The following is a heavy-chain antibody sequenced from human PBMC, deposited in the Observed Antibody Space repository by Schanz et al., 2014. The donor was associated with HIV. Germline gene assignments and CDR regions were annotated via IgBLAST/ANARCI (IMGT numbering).Heavy chain of an antibody. Sequence: EVQLVESGGGLVQPGGSLRLSCAASGSTFSSYWMHWVRQAPGKGLVWVSRINSNEGTTDYADSVKGRFTISRDNAKNTLYLQMNSLRAEDTAIYHCGTYNYGSGHDYWGQGTLVTVSS. V-gene: IGHV3-74*01. D-gene: IGHD3-10*01. CDR1: GSTFSSYW. CDR3: GTYNYGSGHDY. J-gene: IGHJ4*02. CDR2: INSNEGTT.